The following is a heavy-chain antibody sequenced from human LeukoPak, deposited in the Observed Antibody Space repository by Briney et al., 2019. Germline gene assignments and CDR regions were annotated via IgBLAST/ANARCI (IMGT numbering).Heavy chain of an antibody. D-gene: IGHD2-15*01. J-gene: IGHJ4*02. Sequence: GSLRLSCAASGFTFSSYAMHWVRQAPGKGLEWAAVISYDGSNKYYADSVKGRFTISRDNSKNTLYLQMNSLRAEDTAVYYCARDLYCSGGSCSSFFDYWGQGTLVTVSS. CDR3: ARDLYCSGGSCSSFFDY. V-gene: IGHV3-30*04. CDR1: GFTFSSYA. CDR2: ISYDGSNK.